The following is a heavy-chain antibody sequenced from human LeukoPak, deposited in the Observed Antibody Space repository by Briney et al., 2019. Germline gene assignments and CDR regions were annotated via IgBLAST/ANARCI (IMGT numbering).Heavy chain of an antibody. CDR2: INHSGST. J-gene: IGHJ4*02. CDR1: GGSFSGYY. V-gene: IGHV4-34*01. CDR3: ARVNQYDSSGYYQRYFDY. Sequence: PSETLSLTCAVYGGSFSGYYWSWIRQPPGKGLEWIGEINHSGSTNYNPSLKSRVTISVDTSKNQFSLKLSSVTAADTAVYYCARVNQYDSSGYYQRYFDYWGQGTLVTVSS. D-gene: IGHD3-22*01.